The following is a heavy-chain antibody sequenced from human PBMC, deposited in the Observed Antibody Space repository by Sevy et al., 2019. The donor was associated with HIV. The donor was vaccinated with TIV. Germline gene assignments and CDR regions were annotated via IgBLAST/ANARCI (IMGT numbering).Heavy chain of an antibody. CDR3: ARGGGYCGGDCYSIDY. V-gene: IGHV3-33*08. D-gene: IGHD2-21*02. Sequence: GGSLRLSCAASGFTFSSYVMHWVRQAPGKGLEWVARIWYDGTIKYYAGSVKGRFTISRDNSKDTLFLQMNSLTPEDTAVYYCARGGGYCGGDCYSIDYWGQGALVTVSS. J-gene: IGHJ4*02. CDR2: IWYDGTIK. CDR1: GFTFSSYV.